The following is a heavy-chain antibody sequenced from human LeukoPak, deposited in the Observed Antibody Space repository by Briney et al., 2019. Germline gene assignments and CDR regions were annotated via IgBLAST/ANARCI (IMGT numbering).Heavy chain of an antibody. CDR3: ARPGGYYGSGSYLDY. CDR2: IYSGGST. Sequence: GGSLRLSCAASGFTVSSNYMSWVRQAPGKGLEWVSVIYSGGSTYYSDSVKGLFTISRDNSKTTLYLQMNSLRAEDTAVYYCARPGGYYGSGSYLDYWGQGTLVTVSS. D-gene: IGHD3-10*01. J-gene: IGHJ4*02. CDR1: GFTVSSNY. V-gene: IGHV3-53*01.